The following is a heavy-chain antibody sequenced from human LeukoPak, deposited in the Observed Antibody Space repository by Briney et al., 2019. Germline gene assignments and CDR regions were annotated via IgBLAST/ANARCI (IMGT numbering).Heavy chain of an antibody. D-gene: IGHD3-16*01. CDR2: TSHSDSP. J-gene: IGHJ5*02. CDR3: ARDFGETSLPNWFDP. Sequence: PSETLSLTCSVSGMSITSRHYWGWMRQPPGKGLEWIGSTSHSDSPYYNPSLESRVTISLDTSRNRFSLKLTSVTAADTAVYYCARDFGETSLPNWFDPWGQGTLVIVSS. V-gene: IGHV4-38-2*02. CDR1: GMSITSRHY.